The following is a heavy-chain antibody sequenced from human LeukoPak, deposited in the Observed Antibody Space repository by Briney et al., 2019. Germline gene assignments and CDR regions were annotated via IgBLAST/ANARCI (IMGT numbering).Heavy chain of an antibody. Sequence: GGSLRLSCAASGFTFSRYTMNWVRQAPGKGLEWVSYISGSRSIIYYADSVKGRFIISRDNAQNSLYLQMNSLRAEDTAVYYCARATPDYYDSTDGMDVWGQGTTVTVSS. CDR1: GFTFSRYT. CDR3: ARATPDYYDSTDGMDV. D-gene: IGHD3-22*01. J-gene: IGHJ6*02. V-gene: IGHV3-48*01. CDR2: ISGSRSII.